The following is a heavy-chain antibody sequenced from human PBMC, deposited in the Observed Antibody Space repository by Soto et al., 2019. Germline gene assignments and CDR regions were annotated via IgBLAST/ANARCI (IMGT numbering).Heavy chain of an antibody. D-gene: IGHD6-6*01. Sequence: QVQLVESGGGVVQPGRSLRLSCAASGFTFSSYGMHWVRQAPGKGLEWVAVIWYDGSNKYYADSVKGRFTISRDNSKNTLYLQMNSLRAEDTAVYYCARDSINFQLDGDYWGQGTLVTVSS. CDR3: ARDSINFQLDGDY. J-gene: IGHJ4*02. CDR1: GFTFSSYG. CDR2: IWYDGSNK. V-gene: IGHV3-33*01.